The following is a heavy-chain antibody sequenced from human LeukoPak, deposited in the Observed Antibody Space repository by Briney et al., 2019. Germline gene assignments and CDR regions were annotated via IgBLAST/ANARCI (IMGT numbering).Heavy chain of an antibody. D-gene: IGHD6-19*01. V-gene: IGHV3-48*03. Sequence: GGSLRLSCAASGFTFRSYEMTWVRQAPGKGLEWVSYISGSGSTIYYTDSVKGRFTISRDNAKNSLYLQMNSLKAEDTAVYYCAGLVLDYWGQGTLVTVSS. CDR1: GFTFRSYE. CDR2: ISGSGSTI. J-gene: IGHJ4*02. CDR3: AGLVLDY.